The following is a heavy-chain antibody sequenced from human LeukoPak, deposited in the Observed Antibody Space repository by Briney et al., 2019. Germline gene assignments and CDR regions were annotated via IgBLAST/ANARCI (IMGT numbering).Heavy chain of an antibody. CDR1: GFTFSSYS. CDR2: ISSSGSYI. CDR3: ARDFSSGMDV. J-gene: IGHJ6*02. V-gene: IGHV3-21*01. D-gene: IGHD6-19*01. Sequence: GGSLRLSCAASGFTFSSYSMNWVRRAPGKGLEWVSSISSSGSYIYYADSVKGRFTISRDNAKNSLYLQMNSLRAEDTGVYYCARDFSSGMDVWGQGTTVTVSS.